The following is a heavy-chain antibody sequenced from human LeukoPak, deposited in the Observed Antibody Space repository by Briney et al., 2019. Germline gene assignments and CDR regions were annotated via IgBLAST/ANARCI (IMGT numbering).Heavy chain of an antibody. CDR3: ARDRLGYCSSTSCYKNYYYYMDV. CDR2: IYTSGST. J-gene: IGHJ6*03. D-gene: IGHD2-2*02. Sequence: SETLSLTCTVSGGSISSYYWSWIWQPAGKGLEWIGRIYTSGSTNYNPSLKSRVTMSVDTSKNQFSLKLSSVTAADTAVYYCARDRLGYCSSTSCYKNYYYYMDVWGKGTTVTVSS. V-gene: IGHV4-4*07. CDR1: GGSISSYY.